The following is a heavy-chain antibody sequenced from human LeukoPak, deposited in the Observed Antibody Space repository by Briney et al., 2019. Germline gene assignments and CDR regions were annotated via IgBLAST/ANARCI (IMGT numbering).Heavy chain of an antibody. CDR3: ARGSSLVAGFYYGMDV. CDR2: ISSSSSYI. CDR1: GVTFSSYS. Sequence: GGSLRLSCAASGVTFSSYSMNWVRQAPGKGLEWVSSISSSSSYIYYADSVKGRFTISRDNAKNSLYLQMNGLRAEDTAVYYCARGSSLVAGFYYGMDVWGKGTTVTVSS. D-gene: IGHD6-19*01. J-gene: IGHJ6*04. V-gene: IGHV3-21*01.